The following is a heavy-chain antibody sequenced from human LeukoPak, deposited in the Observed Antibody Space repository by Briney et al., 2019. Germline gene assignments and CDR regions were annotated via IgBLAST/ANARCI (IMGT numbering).Heavy chain of an antibody. D-gene: IGHD3-10*01. CDR2: INPNSGGT. Sequence: ASVKVSCKASGYTCTVYYMHWVRQAPGQGLEWMGWINPNSGGTNYAQKFQGRVTMTRDTSINTAYMELSSLTSEDTAVYYCARDGWFGGSEWFWFDPWGQATLVTVSS. CDR3: ARDGWFGGSEWFWFDP. CDR1: GYTCTVYY. V-gene: IGHV1-2*02. J-gene: IGHJ5*02.